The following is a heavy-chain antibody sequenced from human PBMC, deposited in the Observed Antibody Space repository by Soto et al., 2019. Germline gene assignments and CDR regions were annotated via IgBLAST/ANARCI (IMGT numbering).Heavy chain of an antibody. J-gene: IGHJ4*02. CDR2: IYHSGST. D-gene: IGHD2-15*01. V-gene: IGHV4-30-2*01. Sequence: QLPLQESGSGLVKPSQTLSLTCAVSGGSISSGGYSWSWIRQPPGKGLEWIGYIYHSGSTYYNPSLQSRVTISVDRSKNQFSLKLSSVTAADTAVYYCARGQVVAAQHWGQGTLVTVSS. CDR3: ARGQVVAAQH. CDR1: GGSISSGGYS.